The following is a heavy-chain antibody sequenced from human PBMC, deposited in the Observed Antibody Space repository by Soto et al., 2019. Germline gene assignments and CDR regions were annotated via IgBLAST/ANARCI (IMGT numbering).Heavy chain of an antibody. CDR2: IYYGGKT. J-gene: IGHJ4*02. CDR1: GASITSTTYF. Sequence: QLQLHESGPGLVKPSETLSLTCSLSGASITSTTYFWAWIRQPPGKELEWVGSIYYGGKTHYNPSLKSRTTISVDRSRNQFSLQVSSVTAADTAVYYCAKNLPRTGRFDYWGQGTVVTVSS. CDR3: AKNLPRTGRFDY. V-gene: IGHV4-39*01.